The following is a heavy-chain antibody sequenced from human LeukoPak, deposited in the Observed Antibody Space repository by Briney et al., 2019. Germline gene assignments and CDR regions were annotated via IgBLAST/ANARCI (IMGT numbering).Heavy chain of an antibody. CDR2: VSYSGST. CDR3: ARTFTAGYCSSTSCSGEGVYFDY. D-gene: IGHD2-2*01. V-gene: IGHV4-59*01. Sequence: SETLSLTCTVSGGSISNYYWSWIRQPPGKGLEWIGYVSYSGSTNYDPSLKSRVTISVDTSKNQFSLKLSSVTAADTAVYYCARTFTAGYCSSTSCSGEGVYFDYWGQGTLVTVSS. CDR1: GGSISNYY. J-gene: IGHJ4*02.